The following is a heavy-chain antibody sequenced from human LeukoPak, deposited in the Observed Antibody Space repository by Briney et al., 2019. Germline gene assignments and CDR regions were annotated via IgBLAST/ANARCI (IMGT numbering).Heavy chain of an antibody. J-gene: IGHJ4*02. D-gene: IGHD3-16*01. CDR1: GYTFTSYY. CDR3: ARLQFGGASGYFDY. V-gene: IGHV1-46*01. Sequence: ASVKVSCKASGYTFTSYYMHWVRQAPGQGLEWMGIINPSGGSTSYAQKFQGRVTMTRDTSKNQFSLKLSSVTAADTAVYYCARLQFGGASGYFDYWGQGTLVTVSS. CDR2: INPSGGST.